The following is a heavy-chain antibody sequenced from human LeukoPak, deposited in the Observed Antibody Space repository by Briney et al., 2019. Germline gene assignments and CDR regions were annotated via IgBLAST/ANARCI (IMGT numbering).Heavy chain of an antibody. V-gene: IGHV3-21*01. CDR3: ARGFGYSYGPDY. Sequence: PGGSLRLSCAASGFTFSSYNMNWVRQAPGKGLEWVSSITSDSRYMYYADSVKGRFTISRDNAKNSLYLQMNSLRAEDTAVYYCARGFGYSYGPDYWGQGTLVTVSS. J-gene: IGHJ4*02. CDR2: ITSDSRYM. CDR1: GFTFSSYN. D-gene: IGHD5-18*01.